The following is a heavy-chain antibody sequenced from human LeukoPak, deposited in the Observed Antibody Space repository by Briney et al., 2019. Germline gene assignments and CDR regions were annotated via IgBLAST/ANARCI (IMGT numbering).Heavy chain of an antibody. CDR2: INHSGST. CDR1: GGSISSYY. CDR3: ARRRVLRFLEWLSRWFDP. D-gene: IGHD3-3*01. J-gene: IGHJ5*02. Sequence: SETLSLTCTVSGGSISSYYWSWIRQPPGKGLEWIGEINHSGSTNYNPSLKSRVTISVDTSKNQFSLKLSSVTAADTAVYYCARRRVLRFLEWLSRWFDPWGQGTLVTVSS. V-gene: IGHV4-34*01.